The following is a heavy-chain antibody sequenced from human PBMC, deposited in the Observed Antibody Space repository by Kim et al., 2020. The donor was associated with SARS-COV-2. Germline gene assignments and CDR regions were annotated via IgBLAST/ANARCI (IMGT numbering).Heavy chain of an antibody. V-gene: IGHV7-4-1*02. Sequence: ASVKVSCKASGYTFTNYVMNWVRQAPGQGLEWMGWINTNTGNPTYAQGFTGRFVFSLDTSVNSAYLQISSLKAEDTAVYYCASSTRDDVYYYYAVDVWGQGTTVTVSS. CDR1: GYTFTNYV. CDR3: ASSTRDDVYYYYAVDV. CDR2: INTNTGNP. J-gene: IGHJ6*02.